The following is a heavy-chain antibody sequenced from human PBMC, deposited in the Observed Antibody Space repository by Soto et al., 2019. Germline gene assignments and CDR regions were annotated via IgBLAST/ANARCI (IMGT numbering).Heavy chain of an antibody. Sequence: SVKVSCKASGGTSSSYAISWVRQAPGQGLEWMGGIIPIFGTANYAQKFQGRVTITADESTSTAYMELSSLRSEDTAVYYCARVKDSSGPQYFQHWGQGNLVTVSS. D-gene: IGHD3-22*01. CDR2: IIPIFGTA. CDR1: GGTSSSYA. V-gene: IGHV1-69*13. CDR3: ARVKDSSGPQYFQH. J-gene: IGHJ1*01.